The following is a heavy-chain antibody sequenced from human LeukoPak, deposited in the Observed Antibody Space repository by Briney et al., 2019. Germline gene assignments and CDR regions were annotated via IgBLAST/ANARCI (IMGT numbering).Heavy chain of an antibody. CDR1: GFTFSSYS. CDR3: ASLMTAVNIPDD. J-gene: IGHJ4*02. V-gene: IGHV3-21*01. D-gene: IGHD4-17*01. CDR2: ITSSGTDT. Sequence: PGGSLRLSCVASGFTFSSYSMNWVRQAPGKGREGVSSITSSGTDTYYVDSVKGRFTISRDNAKKSLYLQMYSLRAEDTAVYYCASLMTAVNIPDDWGQGTLVTVSS.